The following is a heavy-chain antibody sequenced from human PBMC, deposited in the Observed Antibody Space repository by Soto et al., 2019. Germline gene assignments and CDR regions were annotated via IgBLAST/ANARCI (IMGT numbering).Heavy chain of an antibody. D-gene: IGHD3-9*01. J-gene: IGHJ3*02. Sequence: GGSLRLSCTTSGFTFSSSWMTWVRQAPGKGLEWVASIKQDGSEKSYVDSVKGRFTISRDNAKNSLYLQMNSLRAEDTAVYYCVRDGTLRYFVFNIWGQGTMVTVSS. CDR2: IKQDGSEK. V-gene: IGHV3-7*01. CDR1: GFTFSSSW. CDR3: VRDGTLRYFVFNI.